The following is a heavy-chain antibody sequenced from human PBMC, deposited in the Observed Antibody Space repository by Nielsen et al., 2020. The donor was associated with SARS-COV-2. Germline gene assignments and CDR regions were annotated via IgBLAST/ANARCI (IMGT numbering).Heavy chain of an antibody. V-gene: IGHV4-59*13. CDR3: ARVPLGIAGTTDYYYGMDV. Sequence: SETLSLTCTVSGDSFSSYYWSWIRQPPGKGLEWIGYIFSSGSTNYNPSLKSRVTISIDTSKNRFSLKLSSVTAADRAVYYYARVPLGIAGTTDYYYGMDVWGQGTTVTVSS. CDR2: IFSSGST. CDR1: GDSFSSYY. D-gene: IGHD1-20*01. J-gene: IGHJ6*02.